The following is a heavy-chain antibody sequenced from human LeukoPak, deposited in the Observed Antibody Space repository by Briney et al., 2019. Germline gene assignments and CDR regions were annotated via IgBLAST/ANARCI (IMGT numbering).Heavy chain of an antibody. CDR2: IWYDGSNK. D-gene: IGHD6-19*01. Sequence: GGSLRLSCTGSGFTFSGYWMRWVRQAPGKGLEWVAVIWYDGSNKYYADSVKGGFTISRDNSKNTLYMQMNSLRAEDTAVYYCARDSYSSGWYHFDYWGQGTLVTVSS. CDR1: GFTFSGYW. J-gene: IGHJ4*02. CDR3: ARDSYSSGWYHFDY. V-gene: IGHV3-33*08.